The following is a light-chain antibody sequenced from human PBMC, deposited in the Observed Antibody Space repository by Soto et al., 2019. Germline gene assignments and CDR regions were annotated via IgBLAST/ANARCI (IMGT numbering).Light chain of an antibody. Sequence: QSVLTQPPSASGTPEQRVTISCSGSSSNIGSNTVNWYQHLPGTAPKLLIYSNNQRPPGVPDRFSGSKSGTSASLAISGLQSEDEADYYCAAWDDSLNGPGVVFGGGTKLTVL. CDR2: SNN. CDR3: AAWDDSLNGPGVV. CDR1: SSNIGSNT. V-gene: IGLV1-44*01. J-gene: IGLJ2*01.